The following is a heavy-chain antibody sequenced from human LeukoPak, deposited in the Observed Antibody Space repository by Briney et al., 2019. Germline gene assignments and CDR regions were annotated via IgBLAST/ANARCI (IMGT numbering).Heavy chain of an antibody. Sequence: ASVKVSRKASGYAFSSYGMGWVRQAPGQGLEGMGWVGPYNRKTNYSQKFQGRVTMTTDTSTNTAYLELRTLRSDDTAVYYCARGAPRGVWNFYFDYWGQGTLVTVSS. CDR1: GYAFSSYG. V-gene: IGHV1-18*01. D-gene: IGHD1-7*01. CDR2: VGPYNRKT. CDR3: ARGAPRGVWNFYFDY. J-gene: IGHJ4*02.